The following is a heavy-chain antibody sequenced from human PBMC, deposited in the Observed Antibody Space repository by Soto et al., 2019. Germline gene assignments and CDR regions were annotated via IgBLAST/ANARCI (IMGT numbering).Heavy chain of an antibody. D-gene: IGHD3-22*01. Sequence: EVQLLKSGGGLVQPGGSLRLSCAASGFTFSSYAMSWVRQAPGKGLEWVSAISGSGGSTYYADSVKGRFTISRDNSKNTLYLQMNSLRAEDTAVYYCARTPETYYYDSSGYYFDYWGQGTLVTVSS. CDR1: GFTFSSYA. CDR2: ISGSGGST. J-gene: IGHJ4*02. V-gene: IGHV3-23*01. CDR3: ARTPETYYYDSSGYYFDY.